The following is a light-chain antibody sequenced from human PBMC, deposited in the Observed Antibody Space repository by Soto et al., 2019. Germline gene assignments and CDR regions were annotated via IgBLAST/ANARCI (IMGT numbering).Light chain of an antibody. CDR1: QSISNY. J-gene: IGKJ5*01. CDR2: AAT. Sequence: DIQMTQSPSSLSASVVYRGTLTCRASQSISNYLNWYQQKAGMAPKLLIYAATTLQRGVPSRFSGSGSGTDFTLTITSLQPEDFAIYFCQQSYNIPPTFGQGTRLEIK. V-gene: IGKV1-39*01. CDR3: QQSYNIPPT.